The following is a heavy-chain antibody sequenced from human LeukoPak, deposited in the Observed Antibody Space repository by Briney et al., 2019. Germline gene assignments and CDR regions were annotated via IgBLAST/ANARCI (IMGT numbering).Heavy chain of an antibody. CDR1: GYTFSDYW. V-gene: IGHV3-7*01. Sequence: GGSLRLSCAASGYTFSDYWMSWVRQAPGKGLERVANIKPDGRDKYHVDSVKGRFTISRDNAKASLYLLMNSLRAEDTAVYYCARGRYCDSGNCYLDYWGQGTLVTVSS. D-gene: IGHD2-15*01. CDR2: IKPDGRDK. CDR3: ARGRYCDSGNCYLDY. J-gene: IGHJ4*02.